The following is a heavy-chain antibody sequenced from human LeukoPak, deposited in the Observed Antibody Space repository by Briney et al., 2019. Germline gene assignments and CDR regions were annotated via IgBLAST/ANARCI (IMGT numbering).Heavy chain of an antibody. J-gene: IGHJ4*02. D-gene: IGHD3-10*01. Sequence: GRSLRLSCAASGFTFSTYAMHWVRQAPGKGLEWVTMIWHDGSHKYYTDSVRGRFTISRDNSKNTVYLQMNSLRAEDTAVYYCARVIFGSGSYPDYWGQGTLVTVSS. V-gene: IGHV3-33*01. CDR3: ARVIFGSGSYPDY. CDR2: IWHDGSHK. CDR1: GFTFSTYA.